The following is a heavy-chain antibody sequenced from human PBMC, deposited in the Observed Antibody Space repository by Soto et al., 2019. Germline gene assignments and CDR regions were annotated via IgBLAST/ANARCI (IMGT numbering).Heavy chain of an antibody. Sequence: EVQLLESGGGLVQPGGSLRLSCAASGFTFSSYAMSWVRQAPGKGLEWVSATSGSGGSTYYADSVKGRFTISRDNSKNTLYLQMNSLRAEDTAVYYCAKGDVMIVVVIRSGVPYYFDYWGQGTLVTVSS. CDR1: GFTFSSYA. J-gene: IGHJ4*02. CDR2: TSGSGGST. V-gene: IGHV3-23*01. D-gene: IGHD3-22*01. CDR3: AKGDVMIVVVIRSGVPYYFDY.